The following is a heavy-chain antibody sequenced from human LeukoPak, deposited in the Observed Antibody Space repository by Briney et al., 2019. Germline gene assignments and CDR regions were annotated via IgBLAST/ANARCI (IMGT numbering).Heavy chain of an antibody. J-gene: IGHJ4*02. Sequence: GGSLRLSCAASGFTFSSYAMHWVRQAPGKGLEWVAVISYDGSNKYYADSVKGRFTISRDNSKNTLYLQMNSLRAEDTAVYYYARLRTGSSSSSYWGQGTLVTVSS. V-gene: IGHV3-30-3*01. CDR1: GFTFSSYA. D-gene: IGHD6-6*01. CDR2: ISYDGSNK. CDR3: ARLRTGSSSSSY.